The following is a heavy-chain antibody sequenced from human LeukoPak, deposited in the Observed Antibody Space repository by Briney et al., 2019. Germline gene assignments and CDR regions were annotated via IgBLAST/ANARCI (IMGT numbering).Heavy chain of an antibody. V-gene: IGHV3-9*01. CDR2: ISWNSGSI. CDR3: AKDTFGLLWFGES. J-gene: IGHJ5*02. Sequence: GGSLRLSCAASGFTFDDYAMHWVRQAPGKGLEWVSGISWNSGSIGYADSVKGRSTISRDNAKNSLYLQMNSLRAEDTALYYCAKDTFGLLWFGESWGQRTLVTVSS. D-gene: IGHD3-10*01. CDR1: GFTFDDYA.